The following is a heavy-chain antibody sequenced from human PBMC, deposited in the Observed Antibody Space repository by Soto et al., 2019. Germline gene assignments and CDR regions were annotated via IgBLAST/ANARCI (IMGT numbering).Heavy chain of an antibody. CDR3: ARREGSYSSSSRGYVY. CDR2: IDPSDSYT. V-gene: IGHV5-10-1*01. D-gene: IGHD6-6*01. J-gene: IGHJ4*02. CDR1: GYSFTSYW. Sequence: ESVKISCKGSGYSFTSYWISWVRQIPGKGLEWMGRIDPSDSYTNYSPSFQGHVTISADKSISTAYLQWSSLKASDTAMYYCARREGSYSSSSRGYVYWGQGTLVTVSS.